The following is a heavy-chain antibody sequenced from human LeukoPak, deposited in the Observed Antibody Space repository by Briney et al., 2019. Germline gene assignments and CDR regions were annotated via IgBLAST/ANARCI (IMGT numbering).Heavy chain of an antibody. D-gene: IGHD6-19*01. Sequence: GGSLRLSCAASRFTFSGYAMSWVRQAPGKGLDWVSAISASGGTTYYADSVKGRFTISRDNSKNTLYLQVNSLRAEDTARYYCAKGFSSGWSPFDSWGQGTLVTVSS. J-gene: IGHJ4*02. CDR3: AKGFSSGWSPFDS. V-gene: IGHV3-23*01. CDR1: RFTFSGYA. CDR2: ISASGGTT.